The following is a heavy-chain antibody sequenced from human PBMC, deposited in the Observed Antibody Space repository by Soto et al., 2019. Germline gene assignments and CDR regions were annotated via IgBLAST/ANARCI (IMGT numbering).Heavy chain of an antibody. CDR3: ARSYSSGWEFDY. CDR2: ISSTGRTI. CDR1: GFTFSSYY. J-gene: IGHJ4*02. D-gene: IGHD6-19*01. Sequence: GGSLRLSCGASGFTFSSYYMSWIRQAPGKGLEWVSYISSTGRTIYYADSVKGRFTVSRDNAQNSLSLKLNSLRVEDTAVYYCARSYSSGWEFDYWGQGTQVTVSS. V-gene: IGHV3-11*01.